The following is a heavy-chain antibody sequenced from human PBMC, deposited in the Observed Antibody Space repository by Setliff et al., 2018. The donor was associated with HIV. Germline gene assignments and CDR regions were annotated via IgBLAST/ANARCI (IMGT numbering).Heavy chain of an antibody. CDR3: ARAPYYDYRGLAVYYFDY. D-gene: IGHD3-22*01. CDR2: FHPEHGET. J-gene: IGHJ4*02. CDR1: GYKLTELS. V-gene: IGHV1-24*01. Sequence: ASVKVSCKVSGYKLTELSMHWVRQAPGKGLEWMGGFHPEHGETIYAQKFEDRVTMTEATSTGTAYMELSSLTSEDTAVYYCARAPYYDYRGLAVYYFDYWGQGTLVTVSS.